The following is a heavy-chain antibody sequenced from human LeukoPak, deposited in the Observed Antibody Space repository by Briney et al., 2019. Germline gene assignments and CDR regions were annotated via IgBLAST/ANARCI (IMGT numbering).Heavy chain of an antibody. CDR3: ARHSTIFPPSPSTCFHP. V-gene: IGHV1-2*02. CDR1: GYTFNAYY. J-gene: IGHJ5*02. CDR2: INPNNGGT. D-gene: IGHD2-2*01. Sequence: ASVKASCKASGYTFNAYYIHWVRQAPGQGLEWMGWINPNNGGTNYAQLFQGRVTMTRDTSINTAYLDLSRLKYDDTAVYYCARHSTIFPPSPSTCFHPWAQAPLLTVSS.